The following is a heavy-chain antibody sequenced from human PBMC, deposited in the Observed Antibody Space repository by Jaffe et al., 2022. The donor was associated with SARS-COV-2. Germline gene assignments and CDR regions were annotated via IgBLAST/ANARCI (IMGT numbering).Heavy chain of an antibody. Sequence: QVQLQESGPGLVKPSQTLSLTCTVSGGSISSGSYYWSWIRQPAGKGLEWIGRIYTSGSTNYNPSLKSRVTISVDTSKNQFSLKLSSVTAADTAVYYCARDGGGFSGAFDIWGQGTMVTVSS. CDR2: IYTSGST. CDR1: GGSISSGSYY. J-gene: IGHJ3*02. D-gene: IGHD1-26*01. CDR3: ARDGGGFSGAFDI. V-gene: IGHV4-61*02.